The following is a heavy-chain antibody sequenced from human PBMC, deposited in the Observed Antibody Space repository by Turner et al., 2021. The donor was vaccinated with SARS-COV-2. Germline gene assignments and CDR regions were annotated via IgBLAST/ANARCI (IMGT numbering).Heavy chain of an antibody. CDR2: IYYSGST. V-gene: IGHV4-39*01. J-gene: IGHJ3*02. D-gene: IGHD3-3*01. Sequence: QLQLQESGPGLVKPSETLSLTCTVSGGSISSSSHYWGWIRQPPGKGLEWIGSIYYSGSTYYNPSLKSRVTISVDTSKNQFSLKLSSVTAADTAVYYCARYWGGYSTDDAFDIWGQGTMVTISS. CDR1: GGSISSSSHY. CDR3: ARYWGGYSTDDAFDI.